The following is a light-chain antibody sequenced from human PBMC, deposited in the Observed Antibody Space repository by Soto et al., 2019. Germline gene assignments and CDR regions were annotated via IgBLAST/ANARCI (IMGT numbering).Light chain of an antibody. Sequence: QSALTQPASVSGSPGQSIIISCTGTSSDVGAYNYVSWYQQHPGKAPKLMIYEVSNRPSGISNRFSGSKSDSTASLTISGLQADDEADYYCSSYTTSSTYVFGTGTKLTVL. J-gene: IGLJ1*01. V-gene: IGLV2-14*01. CDR1: SSDVGAYNY. CDR3: SSYTTSSTYV. CDR2: EVS.